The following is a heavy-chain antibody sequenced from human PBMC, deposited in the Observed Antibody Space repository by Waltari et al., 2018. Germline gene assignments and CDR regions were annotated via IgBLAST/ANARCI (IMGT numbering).Heavy chain of an antibody. CDR2: IHYSGST. Sequence: QLQLQESGPGLVKPSETLSLTCTVSGGSISSSSYYWGWIRQPPGKGLEWIGSIHYSGSTYYNPSLKSRVTISVDTSKNQFSLKLSSVTAADTAVYYCAREWMATRLFDYWGQGTLVTVSS. D-gene: IGHD5-12*01. V-gene: IGHV4-39*07. J-gene: IGHJ4*02. CDR3: AREWMATRLFDY. CDR1: GGSISSSSYY.